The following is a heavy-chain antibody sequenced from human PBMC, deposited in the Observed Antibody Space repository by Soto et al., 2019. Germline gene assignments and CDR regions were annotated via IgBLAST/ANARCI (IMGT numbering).Heavy chain of an antibody. D-gene: IGHD2-15*01. CDR2: IIPIFGTA. V-gene: IGHV1-69*01. Sequence: QVQLVQSGAEVKKPGSSVKVSCKAPGGTFSSYAISWVRQAPGQGLERMGGIIPIFGTAKYAQKFQGRVTITADESTSTGYMDLSSLRSEDTAVYSCARSQGGSSSLDIYYYYYSGMDVWGQGTTVTVSS. CDR1: GGTFSSYA. CDR3: ARSQGGSSSLDIYYYYYSGMDV. J-gene: IGHJ6*02.